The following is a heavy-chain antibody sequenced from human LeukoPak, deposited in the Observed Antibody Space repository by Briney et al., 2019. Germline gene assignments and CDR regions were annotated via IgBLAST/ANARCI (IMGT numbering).Heavy chain of an antibody. CDR3: RAIGRDAFDI. CDR1: GYTFTSYG. Sequence: ASVKVSCKASGYTFTSYGISWVRQAPGQGLEWMGWISAYNGNTNYAQKLQGRVTMTTDTSTSTAYMEPGSVGSDDTAVYSCRAIGRDAFDIWGQGTMVTVSS. V-gene: IGHV1-18*01. D-gene: IGHD1-26*01. J-gene: IGHJ3*02. CDR2: ISAYNGNT.